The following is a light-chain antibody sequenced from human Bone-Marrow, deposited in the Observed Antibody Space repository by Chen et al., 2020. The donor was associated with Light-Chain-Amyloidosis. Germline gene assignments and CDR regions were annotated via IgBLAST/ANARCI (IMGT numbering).Light chain of an antibody. J-gene: IGKJ3*01. Sequence: DIQMTQSPASLSAFVGDAVVITCRASQTISIYLNWYQHKPGKAPKLLIYTASNLQRGVPSRFSGSGSGTDFTLNVSSLQPEDFATYYCQQSYTSPFTFGPGTKVDI. CDR3: QQSYTSPFT. CDR2: TAS. V-gene: IGKV1-39*01. CDR1: QTISIY.